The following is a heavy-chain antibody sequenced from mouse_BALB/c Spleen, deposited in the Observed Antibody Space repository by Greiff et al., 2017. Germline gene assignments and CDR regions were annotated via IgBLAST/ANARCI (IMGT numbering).Heavy chain of an antibody. CDR1: GFSLTSYG. CDR3: ARNWGYGNYLDY. J-gene: IGHJ4*01. Sequence: VKLMESGPGLVQPSQSLSITCTVSGFSLTSYGVHWVRQSPGKGLEWLGVIWSGGSTDYNAAFISRLSISKDNSKSQVFFKMNSLQANDTAIYYCARNWGYGNYLDYWGQGTSVTVSS. D-gene: IGHD2-10*02. V-gene: IGHV2-2*02. CDR2: IWSGGST.